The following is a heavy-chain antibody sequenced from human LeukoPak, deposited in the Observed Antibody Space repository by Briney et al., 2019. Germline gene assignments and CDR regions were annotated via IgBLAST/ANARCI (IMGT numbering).Heavy chain of an antibody. J-gene: IGHJ4*02. D-gene: IGHD3-22*01. Sequence: GVSLRLSCAASGFTFSSYAMSWVRQAPGKGLEWVSAISGSGGSTYYADSVKGRFTLSRDNSKNTLYLQMNSLRAEDTAVYYCAKDSDSDSSGYYYVGFDYWGQGTQVTVSS. CDR1: GFTFSSYA. CDR2: ISGSGGST. CDR3: AKDSDSDSSGYYYVGFDY. V-gene: IGHV3-23*01.